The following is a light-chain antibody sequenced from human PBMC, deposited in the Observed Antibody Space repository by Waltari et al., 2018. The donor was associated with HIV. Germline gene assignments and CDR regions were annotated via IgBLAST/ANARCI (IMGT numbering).Light chain of an antibody. Sequence: TVVTQGPSFSVSPGGKVKPPGGLRSGSVCTSYYPSWYQPAPGQAPRTLIYSTNTRSSGVPDRFSGSILGNKAALTITGAQADDESDYYCVLYMGRGISLFGGGTKLTVL. CDR2: STN. J-gene: IGLJ2*01. CDR1: SGSVCTSYY. CDR3: VLYMGRGISL. V-gene: IGLV8-61*01.